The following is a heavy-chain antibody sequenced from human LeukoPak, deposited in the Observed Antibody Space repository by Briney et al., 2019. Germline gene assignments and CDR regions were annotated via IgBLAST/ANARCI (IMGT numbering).Heavy chain of an antibody. CDR3: ARDPNSGSYWTYFDY. Sequence: ASVKVSCKASGYTFTSYDINWVRQAPGQGLEWMGWINPNSGGTNYAENFQGRVAMTRDTSINTAYMELSRLTSDDTAAYYCARDPNSGSYWTYFDYWGQGTLVTVSS. V-gene: IGHV1-2*02. CDR1: GYTFTSYD. D-gene: IGHD1-26*01. CDR2: INPNSGGT. J-gene: IGHJ4*02.